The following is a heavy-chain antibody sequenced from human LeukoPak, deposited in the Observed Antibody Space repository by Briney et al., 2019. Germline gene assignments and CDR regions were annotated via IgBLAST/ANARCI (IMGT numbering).Heavy chain of an antibody. CDR1: GGSIRSYY. J-gene: IGHJ4*02. CDR2: ISYSGST. CDR3: ARKENVYYYFDY. V-gene: IGHV4-59*12. D-gene: IGHD3-10*01. Sequence: PSETLSLTCTVSGGSIRSYYWSWIRQPPGKGLEWIGYISYSGSTNYNPSLKSRVTISVDTSKNQFSLKLSSVTAVDTAVYYCARKENVYYYFDYWGQGTLVTVSS.